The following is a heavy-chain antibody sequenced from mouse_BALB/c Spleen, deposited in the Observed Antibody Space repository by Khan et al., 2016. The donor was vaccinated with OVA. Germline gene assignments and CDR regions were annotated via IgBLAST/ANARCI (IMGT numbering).Heavy chain of an antibody. CDR2: IYPGSGNT. Sequence: VQLQESGPELVKPGASVKISCKASGYTFTDYYINWVKQKPGQGLEWIGWIYPGSGNTKYNEKFKGMATLTVDTSSSTAYMQLSSLTSVDTAVFFCAKGGFYGHSLFDYWGQCTTLTVSS. J-gene: IGHJ2*01. CDR1: GYTFTDYY. D-gene: IGHD1-1*01. V-gene: IGHV1-84*02. CDR3: AKGGFYGHSLFDY.